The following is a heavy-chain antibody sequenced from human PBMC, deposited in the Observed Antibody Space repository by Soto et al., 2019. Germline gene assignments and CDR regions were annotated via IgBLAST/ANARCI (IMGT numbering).Heavy chain of an antibody. D-gene: IGHD2-2*01. V-gene: IGHV1-69*01. Sequence: QVQLVQSGAEVRKPGSSVTVSCKASGGTFSNYAISWVRQAPGQGLEWMGGIIPIVGTGSYAQKFQGRVTSTADEPTTTAYMERSSLRVEATAVYYCARGVILVPTASTHYYYHMDVWGPGTTVTVSS. CDR3: ARGVILVPTASTHYYYHMDV. CDR2: IIPIVGTG. CDR1: GGTFSNYA. J-gene: IGHJ6*02.